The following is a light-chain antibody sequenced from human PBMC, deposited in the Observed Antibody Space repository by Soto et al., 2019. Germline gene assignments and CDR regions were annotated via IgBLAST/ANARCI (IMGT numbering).Light chain of an antibody. CDR2: GNN. Sequence: QSVLTQPPSVSGAPGQRVTISCTGSSSNIGAGYDVHWYQQRPGTAPKLLIYGNNNRPPGVPDRFSGSKSGTSASLAITGLQAEDEADYYCQSYDSSLSVSYVFGTGTKVTVL. CDR3: QSYDSSLSVSYV. V-gene: IGLV1-40*01. J-gene: IGLJ1*01. CDR1: SSNIGAGYD.